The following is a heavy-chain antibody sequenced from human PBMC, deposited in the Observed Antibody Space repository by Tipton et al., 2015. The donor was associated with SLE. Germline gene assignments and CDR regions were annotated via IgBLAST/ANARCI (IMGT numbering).Heavy chain of an antibody. D-gene: IGHD5-24*01. CDR3: ARHDGYNQFDY. CDR2: IYYSGST. V-gene: IGHV4-34*01. CDR1: GGSFSGYH. Sequence: TLSLTCAVYGGSFSGYHWSWIRQPPGKGLEWIGSIYYSGSTYYNPSLKSRVTISVDTSKNQFSLKLSSVTAADTAVYYCARHDGYNQFDYWGQGTLVTVSS. J-gene: IGHJ4*02.